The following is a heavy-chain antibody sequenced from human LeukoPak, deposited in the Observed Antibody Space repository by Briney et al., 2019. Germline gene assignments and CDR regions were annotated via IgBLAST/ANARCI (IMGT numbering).Heavy chain of an antibody. CDR1: GFTFNNYA. CDR2: ISGGGDTT. Sequence: GESLRLSCAASGFTFNNYAMSWVRQAPGKGLEWVSTISGGGDTTYYSVKGRFIISRDNSKNTLYLQMNSLRAEDTAMYYCARGLGYCTSTTCLLPFDYWGQGTLVTVSS. J-gene: IGHJ4*02. V-gene: IGHV3-23*01. CDR3: ARGLGYCTSTTCLLPFDY. D-gene: IGHD2-2*01.